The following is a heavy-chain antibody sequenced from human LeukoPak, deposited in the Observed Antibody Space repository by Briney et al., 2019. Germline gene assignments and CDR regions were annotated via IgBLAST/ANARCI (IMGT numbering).Heavy chain of an antibody. CDR1: GGSISSSSYY. Sequence: SETQSLTCTVSGGSISSSSYYWGWIRQPPGKGLEWIGSIYYSGSTYYNPSLKSRVTISVDTSKNQFSLKLSSVTAADTAVYYCARESVAPYYFDYWGQGTLVTVSS. V-gene: IGHV4-39*02. J-gene: IGHJ4*02. CDR3: ARESVAPYYFDY. CDR2: IYYSGST.